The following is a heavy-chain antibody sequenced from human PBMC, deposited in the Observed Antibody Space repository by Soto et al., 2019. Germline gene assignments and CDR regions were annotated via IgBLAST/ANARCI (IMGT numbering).Heavy chain of an antibody. D-gene: IGHD3-22*01. V-gene: IGHV4-30-2*01. CDR3: ATGNGYYDSSGYTYYFDY. CDR2: IYHRGST. Sequence: PSETLSLTCAVSSGSISSGGYSWSWIRQPPGKGLEWIWYIYHRGSTYYNPSLKSRVTISVDRSKNQFSLKLSSVPAADKAVYYCATGNGYYDSSGYTYYFDYCGQGNMVTVSS. J-gene: IGHJ4*02. CDR1: SGSISSGGYS.